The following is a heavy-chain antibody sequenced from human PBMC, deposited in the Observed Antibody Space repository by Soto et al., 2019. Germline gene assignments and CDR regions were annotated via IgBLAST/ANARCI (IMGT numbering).Heavy chain of an antibody. J-gene: IGHJ4*02. CDR1: GFTFSSYS. D-gene: IGHD3-16*02. CDR3: ARIGGVIAPGY. Sequence: GGSLRLSCAASGFTFSSYSMNWVRQAPGKGLEWVSYISSSSSTIYYADSEKGRFTISRDNAKNSLYLQMNSLRAEDTAVYYCARIGGVIAPGYWGQGTLVTVSS. CDR2: ISSSSSTI. V-gene: IGHV3-48*01.